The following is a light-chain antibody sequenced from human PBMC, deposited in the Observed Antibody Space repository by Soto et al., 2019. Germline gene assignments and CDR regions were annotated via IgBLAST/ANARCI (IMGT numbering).Light chain of an antibody. J-gene: IGLJ3*02. CDR1: SGHSSYI. Sequence: QSVLTQSSSASASLGSSVKLTCSRSSGHSSYIIAWHQQQPGKAPRYLMKLEGSGSYNKGSGVPDRFSGSSSGADRYLTISNLQFEDEADYYCETWDFNTRVFVGGTKLTVL. V-gene: IGLV4-60*02. CDR2: LEGSGSY. CDR3: ETWDFNTRV.